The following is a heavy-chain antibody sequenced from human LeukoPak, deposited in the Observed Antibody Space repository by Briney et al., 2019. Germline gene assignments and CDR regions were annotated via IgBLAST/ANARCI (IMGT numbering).Heavy chain of an antibody. Sequence: GGSLRLSCAASGFTFRRYWMSWVRQAPGKGLEWVANINQDGSETYYADSVKGRFTMSRDNGKNSLDLQMNSLRAEDTAVYYCARPELPGWSVLSDFWGQGTLVTVSS. J-gene: IGHJ4*02. CDR1: GFTFRRYW. D-gene: IGHD2-15*01. V-gene: IGHV3-7*01. CDR2: INQDGSET. CDR3: ARPELPGWSVLSDF.